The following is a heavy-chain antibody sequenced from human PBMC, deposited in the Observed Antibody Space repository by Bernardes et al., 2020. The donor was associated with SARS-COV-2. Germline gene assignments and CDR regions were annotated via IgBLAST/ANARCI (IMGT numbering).Heavy chain of an antibody. J-gene: IGHJ6*02. V-gene: IGHV1-46*01. CDR1: GYTFTSYY. CDR2: INPSGGST. Sequence: ASVKVSCKASGYTFTSYYMHWVRQAPGQGLEWMGIINPSGGSTSYAQKFQGRVTMTRDTSTSTVYMELSSLRSEDTAVYYCARDYTEPAAHYYYYGMDVWGQGTTVTVSS. D-gene: IGHD6-13*01. CDR3: ARDYTEPAAHYYYYGMDV.